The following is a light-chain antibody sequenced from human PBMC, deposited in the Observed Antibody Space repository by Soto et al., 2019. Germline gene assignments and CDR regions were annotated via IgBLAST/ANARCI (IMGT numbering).Light chain of an antibody. V-gene: IGKV3-15*01. CDR3: QQYNNWLIT. J-gene: IGKJ5*01. CDR2: VAS. CDR1: QSVSSN. Sequence: EIVMTQSPATLSVSPGERATLSCRASQSVSSNLAWYQQKPGHAPRLLIYVASTRATGIPARFSGSGSGTEFTLTISILQSEAFAVYYCQQYNNWLITFGQGTRLQIK.